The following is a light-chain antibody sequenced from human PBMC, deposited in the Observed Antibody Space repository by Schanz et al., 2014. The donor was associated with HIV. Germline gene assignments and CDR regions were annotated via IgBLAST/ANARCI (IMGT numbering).Light chain of an antibody. CDR2: GAS. CDR1: QSITTNY. CDR3: QQYGSSPFT. J-gene: IGKJ3*01. Sequence: EIVLTQSPGTLSLSPGERATLSCRASQSITTNYLAWYQQKPGQAPRLLIYGASTRATGIPGRFSGGGSGTDFTLTISRLEPEDFAVYYCQQYGSSPFTFGPGTKVDIK. V-gene: IGKV3-20*01.